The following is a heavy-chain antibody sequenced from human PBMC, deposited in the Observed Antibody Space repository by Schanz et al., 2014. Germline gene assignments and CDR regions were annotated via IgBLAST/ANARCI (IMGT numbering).Heavy chain of an antibody. CDR3: ARGRGFYDY. D-gene: IGHD3-10*01. J-gene: IGHJ4*02. Sequence: QVQVVQSGAEVKKPGASVKVSCKASGYTFTDYGVIWVRQARGQGLEWVGRFIPILDVGNYAQQFQGRVSITADTSTNTAYMELSSLTSEDTAVHYCARGRGFYDYWGQGTLVTVSS. CDR2: FIPILDVG. V-gene: IGHV1-69*04. CDR1: GYTFTDYG.